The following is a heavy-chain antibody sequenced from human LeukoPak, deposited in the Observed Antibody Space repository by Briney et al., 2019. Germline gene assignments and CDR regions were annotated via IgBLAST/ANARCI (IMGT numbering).Heavy chain of an antibody. V-gene: IGHV3-9*01. CDR1: GFTFDDYA. CDR2: ISWNSGSI. CDR3: ARGFPPRYLIVGATTYFDY. D-gene: IGHD1-26*01. Sequence: GGSLRLSCAVSGFTFDDYAMHWVRQAPGKGLEWVSGISWNSGSIGYADSVKGRFTISRDNAKNSLYLQMNSLRAEDTAVYYCARGFPPRYLIVGATTYFDYWGQGTLVTVSS. J-gene: IGHJ4*02.